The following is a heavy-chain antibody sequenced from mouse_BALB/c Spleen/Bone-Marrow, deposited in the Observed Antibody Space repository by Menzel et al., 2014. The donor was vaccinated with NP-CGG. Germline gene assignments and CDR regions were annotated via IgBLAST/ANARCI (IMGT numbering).Heavy chain of an antibody. D-gene: IGHD2-14*01. CDR3: ARSGKVRNAMDY. J-gene: IGHJ4*01. CDR1: GYTFTDHA. V-gene: IGHV1S137*01. Sequence: QVQLKESGAKLVRPGVSVKISCKGSGYTFTDHAIHWVKRSHAKSLEWIGVISGYYGDAIYNQKFKGKATMTVDKSCSTAYMELARLTSEDSAIYYCARSGKVRNAMDYWGQGTSVTVSS. CDR2: ISGYYGDA.